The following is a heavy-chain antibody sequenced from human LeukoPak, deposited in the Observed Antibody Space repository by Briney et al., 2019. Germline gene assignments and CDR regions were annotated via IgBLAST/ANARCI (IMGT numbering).Heavy chain of an antibody. Sequence: GGSLRLSCAASGFTLSDYWMQWVRQAPGKGLEWVANISYHGSETYLVDSVKGRFTISRDNAKTSLFLQMNSLRAEDTAVYYCTRGDPDYWGQGTLVTVSS. D-gene: IGHD2-21*02. J-gene: IGHJ4*02. CDR3: TRGDPDY. CDR2: ISYHGSET. V-gene: IGHV3-7*01. CDR1: GFTLSDYW.